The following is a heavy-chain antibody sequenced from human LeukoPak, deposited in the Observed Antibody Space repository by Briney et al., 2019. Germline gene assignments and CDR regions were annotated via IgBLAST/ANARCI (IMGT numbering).Heavy chain of an antibody. V-gene: IGHV3-74*01. CDR2: INSDGSST. CDR3: ARVSPRSIAARPDY. D-gene: IGHD6-6*01. J-gene: IGHJ4*02. Sequence: GGPLRLSCAASGFTFSSYWMHWVRQAPGKGLVWVSRINSDGSSTSYADSVKGRFTISRDNAKNTLYLQMNSLRAEDTAVYYCARVSPRSIAARPDYWGQGTLVTVSS. CDR1: GFTFSSYW.